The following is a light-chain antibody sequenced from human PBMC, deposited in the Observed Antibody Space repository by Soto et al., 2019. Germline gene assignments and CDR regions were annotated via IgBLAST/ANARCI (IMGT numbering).Light chain of an antibody. CDR3: QQYGSSPLT. J-gene: IGKJ4*01. CDR1: QSGSSSY. V-gene: IGKV3D-20*01. CDR2: DAS. Sequence: EIVLTQSPATLSLSPGEIATLSCVASQSGSSSYLAWYQQKPGLAPRLLISDASSRATGIPDRFSGSGSGTDFTLTISRLEPEDFAVYYCQQYGSSPLTCGGGPKVEIK.